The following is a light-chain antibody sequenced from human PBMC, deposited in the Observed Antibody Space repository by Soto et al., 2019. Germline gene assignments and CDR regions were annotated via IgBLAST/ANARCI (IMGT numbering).Light chain of an antibody. CDR2: GAS. V-gene: IGKV3-20*01. J-gene: IGKJ1*01. CDR3: PEYEIAPKT. Sequence: EIVLTQSPGTLSLSPGERATLSCRASQSLWNNFLAWYQQKPGQAPRLLIYGASSRATGVPDRFSGSGSGKNFPFRISRLGSEGFGVDYCPEYEIAPKTFGQGTKVEIK. CDR1: QSLWNNF.